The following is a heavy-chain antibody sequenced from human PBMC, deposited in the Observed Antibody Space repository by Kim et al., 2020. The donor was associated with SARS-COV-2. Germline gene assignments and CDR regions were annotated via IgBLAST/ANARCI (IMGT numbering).Heavy chain of an antibody. J-gene: IGHJ4*02. CDR2: VNSDGSST. CDR3: ASLSTGYIWDKFDY. D-gene: IGHD3-16*01. V-gene: IGHV3-74*01. CDR1: GFTFGGYW. Sequence: GGSLRLSCVASGFTFGGYWMHWVRQAPGKGLVWVSRVNSDGSSTSYADSVKGRFTISRDNARNTLYLQMNSLRAEDTAVYYCASLSTGYIWDKFDYWGQGALGSVSS.